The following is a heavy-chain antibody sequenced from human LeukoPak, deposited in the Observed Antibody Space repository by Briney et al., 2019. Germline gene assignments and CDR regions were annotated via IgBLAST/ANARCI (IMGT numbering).Heavy chain of an antibody. V-gene: IGHV4-39*01. J-gene: IGHJ4*02. CDR1: GGSISSSSYF. D-gene: IGHD2-15*01. CDR2: IYYSGTT. CDR3: AYYCSGVSCHFDY. Sequence: SETLSLTCTVSGGSISSSSYFWGWIRQPPGKGLEWIGSIYYSGTTYYNPSLKSRVTISVDTSKNQFSLKLSSVTAADTAAYFCAYYCSGVSCHFDYWGQGTLVTVSS.